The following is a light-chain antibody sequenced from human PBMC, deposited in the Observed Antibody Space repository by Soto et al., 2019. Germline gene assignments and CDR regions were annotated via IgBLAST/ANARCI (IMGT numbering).Light chain of an antibody. J-gene: IGKJ4*01. CDR3: QQSYTTPFS. Sequence: DIQMTQSPSSLSASVGDRVTIACRASQSISTYLNWYQQEPGKGPKLLIYATSTLQSGVSSRFSGSGSRTDFPLPITRLQPEDFATYHCQQSYTTPFSFGGGTKVEI. CDR1: QSISTY. CDR2: ATS. V-gene: IGKV1-39*01.